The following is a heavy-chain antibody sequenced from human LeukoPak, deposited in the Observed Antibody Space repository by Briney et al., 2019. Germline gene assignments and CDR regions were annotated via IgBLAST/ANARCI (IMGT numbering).Heavy chain of an antibody. J-gene: IGHJ6*02. V-gene: IGHV1-3*01. CDR1: GYTFTSYA. D-gene: IGHD5-18*01. Sequence: ASVKVSCKASGYTFTSYAMHWVRQAPGQRLEWMGWISAGNGNTKYSQKFQGRVTITRDTSASTAYMELSSLRSEDTAVYYCARGYSYGYPRSYYYGMDVWGQGTTVTVSS. CDR3: ARGYSYGYPRSYYYGMDV. CDR2: ISAGNGNT.